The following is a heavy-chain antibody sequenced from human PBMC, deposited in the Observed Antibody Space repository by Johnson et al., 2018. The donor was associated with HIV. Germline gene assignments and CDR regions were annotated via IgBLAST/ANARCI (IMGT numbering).Heavy chain of an antibody. J-gene: IGHJ3*02. CDR3: ARDDCTAGICYNAFDI. CDR1: GFTFSSYG. CDR2: ISYDGSNK. Sequence: GFTFSSYGIHWVRQAPGKGLEWVAVISYDGSNKYYADSVKGRFTISRDNSKNSLYLQMNSLRAEDTALYYCARDDCTAGICYNAFDIWGQGTMVTVSS. D-gene: IGHD2-8*02. V-gene: IGHV3-30-3*01.